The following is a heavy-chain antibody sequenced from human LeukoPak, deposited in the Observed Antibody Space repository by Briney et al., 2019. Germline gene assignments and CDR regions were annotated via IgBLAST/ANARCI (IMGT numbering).Heavy chain of an antibody. CDR1: GGSISSGGYY. J-gene: IGHJ4*02. V-gene: IGHV4-31*03. D-gene: IGHD3-10*01. Sequence: PSETLSLTCTVSGGSISSGGYYWSWIRQHPGKGLEWIGYIYYSGSTYYNPSLKSRVTISVDTSKNQFSLKLSSVTAADTAVYYCAGSSGSYYSSLDYWGQGTLVTVSS. CDR3: AGSSGSYYSSLDY. CDR2: IYYSGST.